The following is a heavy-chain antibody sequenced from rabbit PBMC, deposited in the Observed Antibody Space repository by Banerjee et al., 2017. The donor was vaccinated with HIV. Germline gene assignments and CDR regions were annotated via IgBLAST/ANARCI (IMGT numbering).Heavy chain of an antibody. J-gene: IGHJ4*01. CDR3: ARGGYGLVGFDL. CDR2: IGTTNDNT. D-gene: IGHD1-1*01. V-gene: IGHV1S40*01. CDR1: GFSFSSYYD. Sequence: QQLEESGGDLVKPGASLTLTCTASGFSFSSYYDMCWVRQAPGKGLEWIGCIGTTNDNTWYASWVKGRFTISKTSSTTVTLQMTSLTAADTATWSCARGGYGLVGFDLWGQGTLVTVS.